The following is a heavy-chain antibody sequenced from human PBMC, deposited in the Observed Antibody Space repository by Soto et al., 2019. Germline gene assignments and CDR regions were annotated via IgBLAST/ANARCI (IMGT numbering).Heavy chain of an antibody. J-gene: IGHJ4*02. D-gene: IGHD2-2*01. Sequence: QVQLQESGPGLVEPSGTLSLTCAVSLVSITSGDWWSWVRQPPGRGLEYIGEISHSGTTNYNPSLESRLTISLDASKNQFSLTLTSVTAADTTVYYCATKNVPTHGNYGGQGTLVIVSP. CDR3: ATKNVPTHGNY. CDR1: LVSITSGDW. CDR2: ISHSGTT. V-gene: IGHV4-4*02.